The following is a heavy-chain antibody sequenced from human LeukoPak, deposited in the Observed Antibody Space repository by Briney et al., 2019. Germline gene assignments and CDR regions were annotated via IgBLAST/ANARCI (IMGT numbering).Heavy chain of an antibody. CDR1: GGPFSGYY. Sequence: PSETLSLTCAVYGGPFSGYYWSWIRQPPGKGLEWIGEINHSGSTNYNPSLKSRVTISVDTSKNQFSLKLSSVTAADTAVYYCVLTYYYDSSGFHAFDIWGQGTMVTVSS. CDR3: VLTYYYDSSGFHAFDI. J-gene: IGHJ3*02. CDR2: INHSGST. V-gene: IGHV4-34*01. D-gene: IGHD3-22*01.